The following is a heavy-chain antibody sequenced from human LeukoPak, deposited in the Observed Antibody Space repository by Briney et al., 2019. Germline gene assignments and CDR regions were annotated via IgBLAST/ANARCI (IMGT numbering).Heavy chain of an antibody. V-gene: IGHV1-18*01. CDR1: GYTFTSYG. CDR3: ARDFLPLVPAAVPIWFDP. J-gene: IGHJ5*02. Sequence: GASVKVSCKASGYTFTSYGISCVRQAPGQGLEWRGWISAYNGNTNYAQKLQGRVTMTTDTSTSTAYRELRSLRSDDTAVYYCARDFLPLVPAAVPIWFDPWGQGTPVTVSS. CDR2: ISAYNGNT. D-gene: IGHD2-2*01.